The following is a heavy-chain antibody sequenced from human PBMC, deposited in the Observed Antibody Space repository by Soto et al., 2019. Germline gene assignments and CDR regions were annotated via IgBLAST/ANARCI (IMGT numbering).Heavy chain of an antibody. D-gene: IGHD5-12*01. CDR1: GFTFSTYD. V-gene: IGHV3-13*04. Sequence: GGSLRLSCVVSGFTFSTYDMHWFRQPTGKGLEWVSGIGKAGDTYYPGSVKGRFTISRENAKNSLYLQMNSLRAGDTAVYYCARARYSGFDSWGQGTLVTVSS. J-gene: IGHJ5*01. CDR3: ARARYSGFDS. CDR2: IGKAGDT.